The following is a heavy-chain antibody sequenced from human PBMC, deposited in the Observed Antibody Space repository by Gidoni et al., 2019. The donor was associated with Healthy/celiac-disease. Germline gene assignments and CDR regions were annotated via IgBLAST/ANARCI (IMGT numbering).Heavy chain of an antibody. CDR3: ARDKGWYSSSPDY. CDR2: IWYDGSNK. D-gene: IGHD6-13*01. CDR1: GFTFSSYG. J-gene: IGHJ4*02. V-gene: IGHV3-33*01. Sequence: QVQLVESGGGLVQPGRSLRLSCAASGFTFSSYGMHWVRQAPGKGLEWVAVIWYDGSNKYYADSVKGRFTISRDNSKNTLYLQMNSLRAEDTAVYYCARDKGWYSSSPDYWGQGTLVTVSS.